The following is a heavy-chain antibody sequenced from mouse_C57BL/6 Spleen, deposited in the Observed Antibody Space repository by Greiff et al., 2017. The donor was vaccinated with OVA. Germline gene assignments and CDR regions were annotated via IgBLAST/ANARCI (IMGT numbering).Heavy chain of an antibody. CDR3: AREGDYGSSQAWFAY. CDR2: ISDGGSYT. CDR1: GFTFSSYA. D-gene: IGHD1-1*01. Sequence: EVHLVESGGGLVKPGGSLKLSCAASGFTFSSYAMSWVRQTPEKRLEWVATISDGGSYTYYPDNVKGRFTISIDNAKNNLYLQMSHLKSEDTAMYYCAREGDYGSSQAWFAYWGQGTLVTVSA. J-gene: IGHJ3*01. V-gene: IGHV5-4*01.